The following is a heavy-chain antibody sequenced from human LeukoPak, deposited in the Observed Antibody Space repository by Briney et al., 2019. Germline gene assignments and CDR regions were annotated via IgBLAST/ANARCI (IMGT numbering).Heavy chain of an antibody. J-gene: IGHJ6*03. CDR1: GFTFSSYG. D-gene: IGHD3-10*01. CDR2: IRYDGSNK. CDR3: AKEKKITMVRGVTRYMDV. Sequence: GGSLRLSCAASGFTFSSYGMHWVRQAPGKGLEWVAFIRYDGSNKYYADSVKGRFTISRDNSKNTLYLQMNSLRAEDTAVYYCAKEKKITMVRGVTRYMDVWGKGTTVTISS. V-gene: IGHV3-30*02.